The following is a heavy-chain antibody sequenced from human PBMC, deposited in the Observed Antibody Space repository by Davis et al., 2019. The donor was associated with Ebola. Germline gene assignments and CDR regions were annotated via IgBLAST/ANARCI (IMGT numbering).Heavy chain of an antibody. CDR3: ARRPGIFDY. D-gene: IGHD3-10*01. Sequence: PSETLSLTCAVYGGSFSGFYWNWIRQAPGKGLEWIGEINHSGSTNYNPSLKSRVTISVDTSKNQFSLRLSSVTAADTAVYYCARRPGIFDYWGQGTLVTVSS. CDR1: GGSFSGFY. CDR2: INHSGST. J-gene: IGHJ4*02. V-gene: IGHV4-34*01.